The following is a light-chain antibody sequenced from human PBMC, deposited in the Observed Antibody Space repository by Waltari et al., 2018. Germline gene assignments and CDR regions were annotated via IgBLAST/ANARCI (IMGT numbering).Light chain of an antibody. CDR3: QNHERLPAT. Sequence: VVLTQSPGPLPLPPGETATLSCRASQRIGRYLVWYQQKSGQAPRLLIYGASTRATGIPDRFSGSGSGTDFSLTISRLEAEDCAVYYCQNHERLPATFGQGTKVEIK. CDR2: GAS. V-gene: IGKV3-20*01. CDR1: QRIGRY. J-gene: IGKJ1*01.